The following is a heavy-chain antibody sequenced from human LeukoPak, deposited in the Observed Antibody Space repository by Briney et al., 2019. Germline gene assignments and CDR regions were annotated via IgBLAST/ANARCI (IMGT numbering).Heavy chain of an antibody. CDR3: ARARGCLKLINCSGGSCFRHYFDY. CDR1: GGSFSGYY. Sequence: SETLSLTCAVYGGSFSGYYWSWIRQPPGKGLEWIGEINHSGSTNYNPSLKSRGTISVDTSKNQFSLKLSSVTAADTAVYYCARARGCLKLINCSGGSCFRHYFDYWGQGTLVTVSS. D-gene: IGHD2-15*01. V-gene: IGHV4-34*01. J-gene: IGHJ4*02. CDR2: INHSGST.